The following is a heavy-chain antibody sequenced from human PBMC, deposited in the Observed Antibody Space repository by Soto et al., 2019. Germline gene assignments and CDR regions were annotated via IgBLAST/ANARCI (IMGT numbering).Heavy chain of an antibody. V-gene: IGHV4-39*01. CDR2: IYYSGST. CDR3: ARHQVEIVVVPAAMRPYYYYYYMDV. Sequence: SETLSLTCTVSGGSISSSSYYWGWIRQPPGKGLEWIGGIYYSGSTYYNPSLKSRVTISVDTSKNQFSLKLSSVTAADTAVYYCARHQVEIVVVPAAMRPYYYYYYMDVWGKGTTVTVSS. CDR1: GGSISSSSYY. J-gene: IGHJ6*03. D-gene: IGHD2-2*01.